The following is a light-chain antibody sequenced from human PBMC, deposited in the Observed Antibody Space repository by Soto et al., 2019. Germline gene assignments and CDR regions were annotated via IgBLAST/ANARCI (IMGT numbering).Light chain of an antibody. J-gene: IGKJ1*01. Sequence: DIQMTQSPSSLSASVGARVTITCRASQSISSYLNWYQQKPGKAPKLLIYAASSLQSGVPSRFSGSGSGTDFTLTVGSLQPEDFATYFCQQSYSSPPTFGQGTKVEI. CDR2: AAS. CDR3: QQSYSSPPT. CDR1: QSISSY. V-gene: IGKV1-39*01.